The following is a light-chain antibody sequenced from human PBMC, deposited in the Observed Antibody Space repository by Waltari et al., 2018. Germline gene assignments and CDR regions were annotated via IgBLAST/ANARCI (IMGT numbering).Light chain of an antibody. J-gene: IGKJ2*01. CDR3: QPYESSVMYT. V-gene: IGKV3-20*01. CDR2: GGS. CDR1: QSLKRTG. Sequence: VLTQSQGTLYLSQGERATLHCRASQSLKRTGLVCYQQKSGQAPSLLVYGGSSRAAGIPDRFSGSGSGTDFTLTISRLEPEDSAVYSCQPYESSVMYTFGQGTKVEIK.